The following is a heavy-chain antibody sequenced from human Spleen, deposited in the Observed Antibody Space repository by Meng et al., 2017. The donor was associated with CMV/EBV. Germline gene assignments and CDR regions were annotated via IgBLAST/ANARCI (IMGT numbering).Heavy chain of an antibody. V-gene: IGHV1-8*01. CDR3: ARGPGYTNSVNWFDP. Sequence: SGYSFTTHDSTWVRQAPGQGLELMGWMNPNSGDTGYAQKFQGRVTMTRHTSISTAYMELNSLRSDDTAVYYCARGPGYTNSVNWFDPWGQGTLVTVSS. J-gene: IGHJ5*02. CDR1: GYSFTTHD. D-gene: IGHD5-12*01. CDR2: MNPNSGDT.